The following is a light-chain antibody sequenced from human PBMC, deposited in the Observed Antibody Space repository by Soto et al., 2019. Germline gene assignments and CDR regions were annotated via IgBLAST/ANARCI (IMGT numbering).Light chain of an antibody. Sequence: QSALTQPASVSGSPGQSIAISCTGTSSDVGGYNYVSWYQQHPGKALKLMVYDVSNRPSGVSNRFSGSKSGNTASLTISGLQAEDEADYHCSSYTSSSTYVFGTGTKVTVL. CDR3: SSYTSSSTYV. CDR2: DVS. J-gene: IGLJ1*01. CDR1: SSDVGGYNY. V-gene: IGLV2-14*01.